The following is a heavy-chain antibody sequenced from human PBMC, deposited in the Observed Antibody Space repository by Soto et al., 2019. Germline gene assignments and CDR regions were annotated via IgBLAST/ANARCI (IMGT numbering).Heavy chain of an antibody. V-gene: IGHV3-21*01. J-gene: IGHJ6*02. CDR1: GIPFSGYT. CDR3: ATTYGQSYYYSGLDI. D-gene: IGHD3-10*01. Sequence: EVQLVESGGGLVKPGGSLRLSCAASGIPFSGYTMNWVRQAPGKGLEWVSCMSGSSSYIYYADSVKGRFTISRDNAKNTLYLQMNSLRAEDTAVYYCATTYGQSYYYSGLDIWGQGTTVTVSS. CDR2: MSGSSSYI.